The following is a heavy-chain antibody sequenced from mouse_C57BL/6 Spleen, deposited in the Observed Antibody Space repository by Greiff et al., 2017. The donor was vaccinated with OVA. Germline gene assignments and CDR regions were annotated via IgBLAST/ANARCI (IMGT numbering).Heavy chain of an antibody. CDR2: INPGSGGT. V-gene: IGHV1-54*01. CDR1: GYAFTNYL. J-gene: IGHJ3*01. CDR3: ARSELGFAY. Sequence: QVQLQQSGAELVRPGTSVKVSCKASGYAFTNYLIEWVKQRPGQGLEWIGVINPGSGGTNYNEKFKGKATLTADKSSRTAYMQLSSLTSEDSAVDFCARSELGFAYWGQGTLVTVSA.